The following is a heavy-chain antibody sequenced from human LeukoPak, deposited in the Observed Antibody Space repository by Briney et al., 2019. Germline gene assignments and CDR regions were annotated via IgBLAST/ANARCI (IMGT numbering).Heavy chain of an antibody. J-gene: IGHJ4*02. D-gene: IGHD5-24*01. CDR1: GFTFSSYE. CDR3: AKDIPPPVWDGYSQ. V-gene: IGHV3-48*03. Sequence: PGGSLRLSCAASGFTFSSYEMNWVRQAPGKGLEWVSYISSSGSTIYYADSVKGRFTISRDNAKNTLYLQMNSLRAEDTAVYYCAKDIPPPVWDGYSQWGQGTLVTVSS. CDR2: ISSSGSTI.